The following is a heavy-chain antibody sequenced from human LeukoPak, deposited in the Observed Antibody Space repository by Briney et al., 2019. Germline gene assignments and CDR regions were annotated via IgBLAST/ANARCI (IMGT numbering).Heavy chain of an antibody. V-gene: IGHV3-7*01. CDR2: IKQDGSEQ. CDR1: GFTFSNYW. D-gene: IGHD1-1*01. J-gene: IGHJ4*02. CDR3: ARGHNVDY. Sequence: GGSLRFSCVVSGFTFSNYWMSWVRQAPGKGLEWVANIKQDGSEQNYVDSVKGRFTISRDNAKNSLSLQMNSLSAEDTAVYYCARGHNVDYWGQGTLVTVSS.